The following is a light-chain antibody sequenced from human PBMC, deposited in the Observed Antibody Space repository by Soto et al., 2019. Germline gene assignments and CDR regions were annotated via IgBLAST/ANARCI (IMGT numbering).Light chain of an antibody. V-gene: IGKV1-5*03. CDR2: KTS. CDR1: QSIRGW. CDR3: HQYSSYPWT. Sequence: DIQMTQSPSTLSASVGDRVTITCRTSQSIRGWLAWYQQKPGKGPKLLIYKTSILEGGVPSRFSGSGSGTECTLSISSLQPEDFATYGCHQYSSYPWTFGQWTKVEMK. J-gene: IGKJ1*01.